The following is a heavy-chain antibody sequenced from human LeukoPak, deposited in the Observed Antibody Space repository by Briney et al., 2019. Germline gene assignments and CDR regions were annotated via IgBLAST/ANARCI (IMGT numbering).Heavy chain of an antibody. CDR3: VRDFRSADY. Sequence: VGSRRLSCAASGFTFSTYCMLWVRQAPGKGPMWVSRICPDGTVTNYADSVKARFIISRDNARNTVYLQMNSLRVEDTAVYYCVRDFRSADYWGQGTLVTVSS. J-gene: IGHJ4*02. CDR1: GFTFSTYC. V-gene: IGHV3-74*01. CDR2: ICPDGTVT.